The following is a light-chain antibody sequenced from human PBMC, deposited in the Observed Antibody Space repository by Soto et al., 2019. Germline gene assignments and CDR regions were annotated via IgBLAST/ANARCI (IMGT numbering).Light chain of an antibody. CDR2: AAS. CDR1: QGFNNY. V-gene: IGKV1-27*01. CDR3: QKYTSAPFT. J-gene: IGKJ3*01. Sequence: DIQMTQSPSSLSASVGDRVTITCRASQGFNNYLALYQQKPGKVPKLLIYAASTLQSGVPSRFSGSGSGTDFTLTISSLQPEDGATYYCQKYTSAPFTCRPGTKVDIK.